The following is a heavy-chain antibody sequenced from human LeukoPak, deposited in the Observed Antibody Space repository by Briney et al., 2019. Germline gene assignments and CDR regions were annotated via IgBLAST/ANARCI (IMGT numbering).Heavy chain of an antibody. CDR2: IKQDGGEK. D-gene: IGHD3-22*01. CDR1: GFTFSSYW. J-gene: IGHJ6*03. V-gene: IGHV3-7*01. Sequence: GGSLRLSCAASGFTFSSYWMSWVRQAPGKGLEWVANIKQDGGEKYYVDSVKGRFTISRDNAKNSLYLQMNSLRAEDTAVYYCAREEVHYDSSGYHMGDKYYYYYMDVWGKGTTVTISS. CDR3: AREEVHYDSSGYHMGDKYYYYYMDV.